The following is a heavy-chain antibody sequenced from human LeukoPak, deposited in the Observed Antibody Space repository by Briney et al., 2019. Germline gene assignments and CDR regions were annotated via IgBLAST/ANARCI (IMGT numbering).Heavy chain of an antibody. Sequence: PGGSLRLSCAASGFTFSSYSMNWVRQAPGKGLEWVSSISSSSSYIYYADSVKGRFTISRDNAKNSLYLQMNSLRAEDTAVYYCARGLLSGGYYNRILHNRKYYFDYWGQGTLVTVSS. CDR3: ARGLLSGGYYNRILHNRKYYFDY. J-gene: IGHJ4*02. CDR2: ISSSSSYI. V-gene: IGHV3-21*01. CDR1: GFTFSSYS. D-gene: IGHD1-26*01.